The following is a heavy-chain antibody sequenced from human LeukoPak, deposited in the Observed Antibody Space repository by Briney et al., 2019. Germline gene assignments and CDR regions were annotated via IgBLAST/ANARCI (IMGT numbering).Heavy chain of an antibody. D-gene: IGHD4-11*01. CDR1: GFTFSSYW. V-gene: IGHV3-7*01. CDR3: ARSGNYGVNWFDP. CDR2: IKQDGSEK. Sequence: GGSLRLSCAASGFTFSSYWMSWVRQAPGKGLEWVANIKQDGSEKSYVDSVKGRFTISRDNAENSLYLQMNSLRAEDTAVYYCARSGNYGVNWFDPWGQGTLVTVSS. J-gene: IGHJ5*01.